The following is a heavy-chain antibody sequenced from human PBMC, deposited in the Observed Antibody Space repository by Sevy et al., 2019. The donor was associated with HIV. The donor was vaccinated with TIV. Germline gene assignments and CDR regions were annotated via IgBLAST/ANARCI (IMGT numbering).Heavy chain of an antibody. D-gene: IGHD6-19*01. CDR3: TTDSSGIPYYFDY. Sequence: GGSLRLSCAASGFTFSNAWMSWVRQAPGKGLEWVGRIKSKTDGGTTDYAAPGKGRFTISRDDSKNTLYLQMNSLKTEDTAVYYCTTDSSGIPYYFDYWGQGTLVTVSS. J-gene: IGHJ4*02. CDR2: IKSKTDGGTT. CDR1: GFTFSNAW. V-gene: IGHV3-15*01.